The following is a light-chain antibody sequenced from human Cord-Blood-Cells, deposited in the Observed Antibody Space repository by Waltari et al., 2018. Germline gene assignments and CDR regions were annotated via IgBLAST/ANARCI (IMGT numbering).Light chain of an antibody. CDR3: SSYTSSSTYV. CDR1: SSDVGGFNY. CDR2: DVS. J-gene: IGLJ1*01. Sequence: QSALTQPASVSGSPGQSITLSCTGTSSDVGGFNYVSLYTQPPGKAPKLMIYDVSNRPSGVSNRFSGSKSGNTASLTISGLQAEDEADYYCSSYTSSSTYVFGTGTKVTVL. V-gene: IGLV2-14*01.